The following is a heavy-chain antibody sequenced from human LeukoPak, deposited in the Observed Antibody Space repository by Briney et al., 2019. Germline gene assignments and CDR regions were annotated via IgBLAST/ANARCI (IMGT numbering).Heavy chain of an antibody. CDR2: ISGSGGST. D-gene: IGHD1-26*01. Sequence: GGSLRLSCAASGFTFSSYAMSWVRQAPGKGLEWVSTISGSGGSTYYADSVKGRFTISRDNSKNTLYLQMSSLRAEDTAVYYCATAHSGSYYFPFDYWGQGTLVTVSS. CDR3: ATAHSGSYYFPFDY. J-gene: IGHJ4*02. V-gene: IGHV3-23*01. CDR1: GFTFSSYA.